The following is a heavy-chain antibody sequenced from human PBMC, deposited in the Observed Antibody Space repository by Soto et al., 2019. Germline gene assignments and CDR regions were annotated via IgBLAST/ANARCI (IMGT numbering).Heavy chain of an antibody. CDR3: ARVSVVSYDY. J-gene: IGHJ4*02. V-gene: IGHV4-39*01. CDR2: IYYSGST. D-gene: IGHD2-15*01. Sequence: QLQLQESGPGLVKPSETLSLTCTVSGGSIRSSSYYWGWIRQPPGKGLEWIGSIYYSGSTYYNPSIKSQVTISADTSKYQYSLKLSSVTAADSTVYYCARVSVVSYDYWGQGTLVTVS. CDR1: GGSIRSSSYY.